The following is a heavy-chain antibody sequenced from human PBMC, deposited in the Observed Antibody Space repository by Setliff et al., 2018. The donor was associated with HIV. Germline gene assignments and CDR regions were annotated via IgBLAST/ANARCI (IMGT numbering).Heavy chain of an antibody. CDR2: IHTTGST. CDR1: GDSISSGSYY. V-gene: IGHV4-61*09. Sequence: PSETLSLTCSVSGDSISSGSYYWSWIRLPAGKGLEWIGQIHTTGSTNYNPSLKSRVTISMDTSKNQFSLNLNSVTATDTAVYYCARFYSSNWEYHYYYMDVWGKGTTVTVSS. J-gene: IGHJ6*03. CDR3: ARFYSSNWEYHYYYMDV. D-gene: IGHD6-13*01.